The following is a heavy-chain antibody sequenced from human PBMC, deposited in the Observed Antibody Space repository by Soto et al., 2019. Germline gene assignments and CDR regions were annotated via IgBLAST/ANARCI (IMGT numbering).Heavy chain of an antibody. CDR1: GFTFSSYA. CDR3: ARAPIAVATTPFDY. Sequence: GGSLRLSCTGTGFTFSSYAIHWVRQAPGKGLDWVAVISHDGTNKYYADSVKGRFTISRDNSNLYLQMNSLRLEDTAVYYCARAPIAVATTPFDYWGRGVLVTVSS. CDR2: ISHDGTNK. V-gene: IGHV3-30-3*01. D-gene: IGHD6-19*01. J-gene: IGHJ4*02.